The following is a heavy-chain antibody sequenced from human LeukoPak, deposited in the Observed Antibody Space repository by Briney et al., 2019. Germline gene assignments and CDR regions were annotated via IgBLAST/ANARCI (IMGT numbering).Heavy chain of an antibody. CDR2: IYYSGST. CDR1: GGSISSYY. D-gene: IGHD3-22*01. J-gene: IGHJ3*02. CDR3: AKSNGYGLIDI. Sequence: PSETLSLTCTVSGGSISSYYWSWIRQPPGKGLEWIGYIYYSGSTNYNPSLKSQVTISLDTSRNQFSLKLNSVTAADTAVYYCAKSNGYGLIDIWGQGTWSPSLQ. V-gene: IGHV4-59*12.